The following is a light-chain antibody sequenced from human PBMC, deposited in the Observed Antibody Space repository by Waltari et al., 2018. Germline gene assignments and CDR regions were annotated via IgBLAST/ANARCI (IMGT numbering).Light chain of an antibody. V-gene: IGKV3-20*01. CDR2: GAS. J-gene: IGKJ1*01. CDR3: QQYDSSTT. Sequence: DIVLTQSPGTLSLSPGERATLSCRASQSISNDYLAWYQQKPAQAPRLLIYGASTRATGIPDRFSGSGSGTDFTLTISRLEPEDFAVYFCQQYDSSTTFGQGTKMDIK. CDR1: QSISNDY.